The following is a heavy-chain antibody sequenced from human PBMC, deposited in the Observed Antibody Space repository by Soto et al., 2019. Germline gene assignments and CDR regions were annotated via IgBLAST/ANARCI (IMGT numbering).Heavy chain of an antibody. V-gene: IGHV3-33*01. CDR3: ARDSAWSVIFGVVMSLYGMDV. D-gene: IGHD3-3*01. CDR2: IWYDGSNK. CDR1: GFTFSSYG. Sequence: PGGSLRLSCAASGFTFSSYGMHWVRQAPGKGLEWVAVIWYDGSNKYYADSVKGRFTISRDNSKNTLYLQMNSLRAEDTAVYYWARDSAWSVIFGVVMSLYGMDVWGQGTTVTVSS. J-gene: IGHJ6*02.